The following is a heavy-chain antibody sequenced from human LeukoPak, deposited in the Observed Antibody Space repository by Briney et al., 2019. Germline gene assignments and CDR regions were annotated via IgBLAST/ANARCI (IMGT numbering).Heavy chain of an antibody. Sequence: PGGSLRLSCAASGFTFSSYEMHWVRQAPGKGLEWISYISSSGSTIYYADSVKGRFTISRDNGKNSLYLQMNSLKAEDTAVYYCARVSGIYYNLDYWGQGTLVTVSS. CDR2: ISSSGSTI. CDR3: ARVSGIYYNLDY. CDR1: GFTFSSYE. D-gene: IGHD1-26*01. V-gene: IGHV3-48*03. J-gene: IGHJ4*02.